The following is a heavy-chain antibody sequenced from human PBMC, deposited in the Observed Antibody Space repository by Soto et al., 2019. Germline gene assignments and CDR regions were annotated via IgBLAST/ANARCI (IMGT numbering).Heavy chain of an antibody. CDR3: AKDKLISFDY. CDR2: ISGSGGST. Sequence: GXSLRPSCAASGFTFSSYALSWFRQAPGKGMEWVSAISGSGGSTYYADSVKGRFTISRDNSKNTLYLQMNSLRAEDTAVYYCAKDKLISFDYWGQGTLVTVSS. CDR1: GFTFSSYA. J-gene: IGHJ4*02. D-gene: IGHD3-10*01. V-gene: IGHV3-23*01.